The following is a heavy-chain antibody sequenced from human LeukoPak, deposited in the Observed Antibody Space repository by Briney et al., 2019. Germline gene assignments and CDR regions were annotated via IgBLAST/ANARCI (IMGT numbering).Heavy chain of an antibody. V-gene: IGHV4-4*02. CDR2: ICHSGST. CDR3: ARVGIAAAVGAFDI. CDR1: GGSISSSNW. Sequence: SETLSLTCAVSGGSISSSNWWSWVRQPPGKGLEWIGEICHSGSTNYNPSLKSRVTISVDKSKNQFSLKLSSVTAADTAVYYCARVGIAAAVGAFDIWGQGTMVTVSS. D-gene: IGHD6-13*01. J-gene: IGHJ3*02.